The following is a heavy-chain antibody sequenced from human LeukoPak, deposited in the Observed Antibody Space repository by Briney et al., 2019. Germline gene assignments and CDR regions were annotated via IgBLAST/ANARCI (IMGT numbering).Heavy chain of an antibody. Sequence: VASVKVSCKASGYTFTNYFMHWVRQAPGQGLEWVGIINPSTGGTTYAQKFQGRVTMTRVMSTSTVYMELSSLKFEDTAVYYCARSIPAGYWGQGTLVTVSS. J-gene: IGHJ4*02. V-gene: IGHV1-46*01. CDR3: ARSIPAGY. CDR2: INPSTGGT. D-gene: IGHD2-2*01. CDR1: GYTFTNYF.